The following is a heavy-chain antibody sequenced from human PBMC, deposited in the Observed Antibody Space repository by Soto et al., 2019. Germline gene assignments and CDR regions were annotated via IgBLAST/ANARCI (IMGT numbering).Heavy chain of an antibody. V-gene: IGHV4-59*02. CDR3: ARRQDGYFDY. CDR2: IYYSGST. D-gene: IGHD2-15*01. J-gene: IGHJ4*02. CDR1: RSLVDISF. Sequence: LSRRGTVSRSLVDISFWSWIRQPPGKGLEWIGYIYYSGSTNYNPSLKSRVTISVDTSKNQFSLKLSSVTAADTAVYYCARRQDGYFDYWGQGTLVTVS.